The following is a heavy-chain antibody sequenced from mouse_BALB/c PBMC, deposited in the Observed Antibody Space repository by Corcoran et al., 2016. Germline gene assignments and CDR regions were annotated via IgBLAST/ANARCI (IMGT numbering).Heavy chain of an antibody. CDR1: GYSFTSYY. V-gene: IGHV1-66*01. J-gene: IGHJ2*01. CDR2: IFPGSGNT. D-gene: IGHD3-2*01. CDR3: AKTARATYYFDY. Sequence: QVQLQQSGPELVKPGASVKISCKASGYSFTSYYIHWVKQRPGQGLECIGWIFPGSGNTKYNEKFKGKATLTADTSSNTAYMQLSSLTSEDSAVYFCAKTARATYYFDYWGQGTTLTVSS.